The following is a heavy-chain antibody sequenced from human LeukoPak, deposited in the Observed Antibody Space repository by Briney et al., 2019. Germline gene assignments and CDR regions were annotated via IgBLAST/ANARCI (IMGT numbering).Heavy chain of an antibody. CDR3: ARVPDWTYVPDY. V-gene: IGHV4-61*02. CDR2: IKSSNT. J-gene: IGHJ4*02. Sequence: SETLSLTCTVSGGSISSDRFYWTWVRQPAGQGLEWIGRIKSSNTNYNPSLKSRVIISPNTSTNQFSLTLSSLTAADTAVYYCARVPDWTYVPDYWGQGTLVTVSS. D-gene: IGHD3-16*01. CDR1: GGSISSDRFY.